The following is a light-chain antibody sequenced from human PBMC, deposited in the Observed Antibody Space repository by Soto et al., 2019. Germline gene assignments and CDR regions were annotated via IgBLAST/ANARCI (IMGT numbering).Light chain of an antibody. CDR1: QSVSSY. J-gene: IGKJ2*01. Sequence: EIVLTQSPATLSLSPGERATLSCRASQSVSSYLAWYQQKPGQAPRLLIYDASNSATGIPARFSGSGSGTEFTLTISSLEPEDAAVYYCQQRSNWPYTFGQGTKLEIK. CDR3: QQRSNWPYT. V-gene: IGKV3-11*01. CDR2: DAS.